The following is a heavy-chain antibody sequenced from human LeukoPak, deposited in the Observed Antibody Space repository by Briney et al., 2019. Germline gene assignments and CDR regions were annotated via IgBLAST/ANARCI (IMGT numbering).Heavy chain of an antibody. CDR3: ANNYYFDY. J-gene: IGHJ4*02. Sequence: PSETLSLTCTVSGGSISSSSYYWGWFRQPPGKGLEWIGSIYYSGSTYYNPSLKSRVTISVDTSKNQFSLKLSSVTAADTAVYYCANNYYFDYWGQGTLVTVSS. V-gene: IGHV4-39*01. CDR1: GGSISSSSYY. D-gene: IGHD1-1*01. CDR2: IYYSGST.